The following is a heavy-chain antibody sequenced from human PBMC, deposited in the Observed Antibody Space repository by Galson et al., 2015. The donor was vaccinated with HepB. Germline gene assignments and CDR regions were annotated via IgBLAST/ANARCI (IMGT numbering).Heavy chain of an antibody. Sequence: SLRLSCAASGFTFSSYGMHWVRQAPGKGLGWVAVISYDGSNKYYADSVKGRFTISRDNSKNTLYLQMNSLRAEDTAVYYCANEIADAGMDVWGQGTTVTVSS. J-gene: IGHJ6*02. CDR3: ANEIADAGMDV. CDR2: ISYDGSNK. CDR1: GFTFSSYG. D-gene: IGHD2-21*01. V-gene: IGHV3-30*18.